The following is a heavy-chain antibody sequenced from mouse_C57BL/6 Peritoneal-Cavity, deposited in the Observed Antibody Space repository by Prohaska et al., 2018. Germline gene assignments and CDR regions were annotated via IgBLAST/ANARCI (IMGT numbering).Heavy chain of an antibody. J-gene: IGHJ2*01. V-gene: IGHV2-3*01. CDR2: IWGDGST. CDR1: GFSLTSYG. D-gene: IGHD1-1*01. CDR3: AKQDYGSSEYYFDY. Sequence: LVASSQSLSITCTVSGFSLTSYGVIWVLQPPGKGLVWLAVIWGDGSTNYHSAIIYRKSISKDNSKSQVFLKLNSLQTDDTATYYCAKQDYGSSEYYFDYWGQGTTLTVSS.